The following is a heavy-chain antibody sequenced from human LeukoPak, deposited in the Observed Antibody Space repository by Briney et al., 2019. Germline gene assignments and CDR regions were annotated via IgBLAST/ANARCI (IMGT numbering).Heavy chain of an antibody. CDR2: INHSGST. J-gene: IGHJ3*02. Sequence: SETLSLTCAVYGGSFSGYYWSWIRQPPGKGLEWIGEINHSGSTNYNPSLKSRVTISVDTSKNQFSLKLSSVTAADTAVYFCARGRWLPNAFDIWGQGTMVTVFS. D-gene: IGHD5-24*01. CDR1: GGSFSGYY. CDR3: ARGRWLPNAFDI. V-gene: IGHV4-34*01.